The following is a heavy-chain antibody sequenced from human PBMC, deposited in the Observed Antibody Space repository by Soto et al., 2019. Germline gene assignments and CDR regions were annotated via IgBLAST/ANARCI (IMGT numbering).Heavy chain of an antibody. Sequence: QMQLVESGGGVVQPGTSLILSCVASGFTFSAFGMHWVRQAPGKGLEWVAISSYGGSNKYYGDSVQGRFTISRDNSRDTMYLQMNNLGDGDTAVYYCAEGPLRFPVYGDYADYSCGMDVWGQGTTVTVSS. D-gene: IGHD4-17*01. V-gene: IGHV3-30*18. CDR3: AEGPLRFPVYGDYADYSCGMDV. J-gene: IGHJ6*02. CDR1: GFTFSAFG. CDR2: SSYGGSNK.